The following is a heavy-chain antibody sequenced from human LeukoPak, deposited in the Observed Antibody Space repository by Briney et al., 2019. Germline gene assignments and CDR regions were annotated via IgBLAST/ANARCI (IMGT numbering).Heavy chain of an antibody. Sequence: GASVKVSCKASGYTFTGYYMHWVRQAPGQGLEWMGWINPNSGGTNYAQKFQGRVTMTRDTSISTAYMELSRLRSDDTAVYYCARSFARVLLWFGDYPPRGYFDYWGQGTLVTVSS. CDR3: ARSFARVLLWFGDYPPRGYFDY. D-gene: IGHD3-10*01. J-gene: IGHJ4*02. V-gene: IGHV1-2*02. CDR1: GYTFTGYY. CDR2: INPNSGGT.